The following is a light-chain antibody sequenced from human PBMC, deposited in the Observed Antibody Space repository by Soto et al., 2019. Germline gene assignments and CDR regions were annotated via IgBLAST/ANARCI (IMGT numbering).Light chain of an antibody. CDR1: QSVSSY. CDR2: DAS. V-gene: IGKV3-11*01. Sequence: EIGLTKSKDTLSLSPGERATLSCRASQSVSSYLAWYQQKPGQAPRLLIYDASNRATGIPARFSGSGSGTDFTLTISSLEPEDFAVYYCQQRSNWPPLFCQGRRPAIK. CDR3: QQRSNWPPL. J-gene: IGKJ5*01.